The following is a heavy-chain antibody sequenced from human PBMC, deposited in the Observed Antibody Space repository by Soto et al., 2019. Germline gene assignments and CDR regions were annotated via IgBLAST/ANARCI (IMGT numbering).Heavy chain of an antibody. V-gene: IGHV4-39*01. CDR1: GGSISSSNYY. CDR3: ARHHPAIFGVIIRPNWFDP. Sequence: PSETLSLTCTVSGGSISSSNYYWGWIRQPPGKGLEWIGSIYYSGSTYYNPSLKSRVTISVDTSKNQFSLKLSSVTAADTAIYYCARHHPAIFGVIIRPNWFDPWGQGILLTVSS. CDR2: IYYSGST. J-gene: IGHJ5*02. D-gene: IGHD3-3*01.